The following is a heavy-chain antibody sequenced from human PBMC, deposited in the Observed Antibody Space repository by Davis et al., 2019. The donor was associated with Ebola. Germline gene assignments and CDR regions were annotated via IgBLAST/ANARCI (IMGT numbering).Heavy chain of an antibody. V-gene: IGHV3-13*01. CDR1: GFTFSSYD. D-gene: IGHD1-1*01. Sequence: GESLKISCAASGFTFSSYDMHWVRQATGKGLEWVSAIGTAGDTYYPGSVKGRFTISRENAKNSLYLQMNSLRAEDTAVYYCARANWNDLGKLYYFDYWGQGTLVTVSS. CDR3: ARANWNDLGKLYYFDY. J-gene: IGHJ4*02. CDR2: IGTAGDT.